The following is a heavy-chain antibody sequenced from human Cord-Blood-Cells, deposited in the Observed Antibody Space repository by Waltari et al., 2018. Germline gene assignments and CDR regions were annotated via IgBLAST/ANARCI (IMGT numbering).Heavy chain of an antibody. D-gene: IGHD1-26*01. CDR3: ARLGIVGATTYYFDY. CDR1: GGSFSGYY. J-gene: IGHJ4*02. V-gene: IGHV4-34*01. CDR2: INHSGST. Sequence: QVQLQQWGAGLLKPSETLSLTCAVYGGSFSGYYWSWIRPPPGKGLEWIGEINHSGSTNYNPSLKSRVTISVDTSKNQFSLKLSSVTAADTAVYYCARLGIVGATTYYFDYWGQGTLVTVSS.